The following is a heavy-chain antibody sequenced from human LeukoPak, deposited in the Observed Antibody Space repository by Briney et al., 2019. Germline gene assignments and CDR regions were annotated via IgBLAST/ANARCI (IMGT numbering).Heavy chain of an antibody. CDR3: AKSVKGDDAFDI. CDR1: GFTVSSNY. D-gene: IGHD3-16*01. V-gene: IGHV3-66*01. CDR2: IYSGGST. Sequence: GGSLRLSCAASGFTVSSNYMSWVRQAPGKGLEWVSVIYSGGSTYYADSVKGRFTISRDNSKNTLYLQMTSLRAEDTAIYYCAKSVKGDDAFDIWGQGTMVTVSS. J-gene: IGHJ3*02.